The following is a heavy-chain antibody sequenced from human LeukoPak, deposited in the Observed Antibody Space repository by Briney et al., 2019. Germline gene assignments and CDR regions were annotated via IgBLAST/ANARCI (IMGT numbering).Heavy chain of an antibody. D-gene: IGHD2/OR15-2a*01. V-gene: IGHV1-8*02. CDR1: GYTFTGYY. Sequence: ASVKVSCKASGYTFTGYYMHWVRQATGQGLEWMGWMNPNSGNTDYAQKFQGRVIMTRNTSISTAYMELSSLRSGDTAVYYCARVSTASLYHDAFDIWGQGTMVSVSS. J-gene: IGHJ3*02. CDR2: MNPNSGNT. CDR3: ARVSTASLYHDAFDI.